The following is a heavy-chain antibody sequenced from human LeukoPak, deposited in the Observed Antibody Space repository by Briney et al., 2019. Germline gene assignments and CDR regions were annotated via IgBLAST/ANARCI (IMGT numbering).Heavy chain of an antibody. Sequence: SETLSLTCTVSGGSISSHFWSWIRQPPEKGLEWIGHIDYSGSTNSNPSLKSRVTMSVDTSKNQFSLRLSSVTAADTAVYFCARADRSDYYSAPNAFDIWGQGTMVAVSS. D-gene: IGHD3-22*01. CDR3: ARADRSDYYSAPNAFDI. J-gene: IGHJ3*02. V-gene: IGHV4-59*11. CDR2: IDYSGST. CDR1: GGSISSHF.